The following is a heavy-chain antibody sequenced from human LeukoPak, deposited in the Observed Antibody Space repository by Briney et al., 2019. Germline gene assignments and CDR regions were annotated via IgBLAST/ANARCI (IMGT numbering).Heavy chain of an antibody. CDR2: ISYDGSNK. CDR1: GFTFSNYG. D-gene: IGHD3-10*01. J-gene: IGHJ3*02. V-gene: IGHV3-30*18. Sequence: PGGSLRLSCAASGFTFSNYGMHWVRQAPGKGLEWVAVISYDGSNKYYADSVKGRFTISRDNSKNTLYLQMNSLRAEDTAVYYCAKDSPKLVRDDAFDIWGQGTMVTVSS. CDR3: AKDSPKLVRDDAFDI.